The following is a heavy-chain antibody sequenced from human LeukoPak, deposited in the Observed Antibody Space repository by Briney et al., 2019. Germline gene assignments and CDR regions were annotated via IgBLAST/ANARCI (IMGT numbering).Heavy chain of an antibody. CDR3: ARALLCSGGSCYFDY. Sequence: GGSLRLSCAASGFTFSSYSMTWVRQAPGKGLEWVSSISSSSSYICYADSVKGRFTISRDNAKNSLYLQMNSLRAEDTAVYYCARALLCSGGSCYFDYWGQGTLVTVSS. V-gene: IGHV3-21*01. CDR1: GFTFSSYS. CDR2: ISSSSSYI. J-gene: IGHJ4*02. D-gene: IGHD2-15*01.